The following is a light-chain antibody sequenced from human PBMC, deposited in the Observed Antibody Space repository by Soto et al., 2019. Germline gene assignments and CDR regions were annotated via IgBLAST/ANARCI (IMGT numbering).Light chain of an antibody. CDR1: ENVMTF. CDR2: GES. CDR3: KQYNNWPPLT. J-gene: IGKJ4*01. Sequence: TPSPATVSLSPGERATVXCRASENVMTFVDRYQQKAGQAPRLFIXGESNRATDIQARLIGSGSGKEFTLNISSLQSEDFAVYYCKQYNNWPPLTFGGGTKVDIK. V-gene: IGKV3D-15*01.